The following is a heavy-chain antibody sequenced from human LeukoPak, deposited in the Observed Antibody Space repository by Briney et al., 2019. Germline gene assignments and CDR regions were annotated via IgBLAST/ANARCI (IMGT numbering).Heavy chain of an antibody. V-gene: IGHV1-8*01. D-gene: IGHD2-15*01. CDR2: MNPNIGNT. J-gene: IGHJ6*03. Sequence: ASVKVSCKASGYTCTSYGISWVRQATGQRLEWRGGMNPNIGNTGYAQKFQGSATMTRTTSIRTTYMELSSMRSDDPAVYYCARGWVYCSGGSCYYSYYYMDVWGKGTTVTVSS. CDR1: GYTCTSYG. CDR3: ARGWVYCSGGSCYYSYYYMDV.